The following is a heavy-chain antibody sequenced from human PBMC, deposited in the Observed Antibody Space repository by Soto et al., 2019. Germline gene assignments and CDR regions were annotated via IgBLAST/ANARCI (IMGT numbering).Heavy chain of an antibody. CDR2: ISSSGSTI. D-gene: IGHD1-26*01. V-gene: IGHV3-48*03. J-gene: IGHJ6*02. CDR1: GFTFSSYE. CDR3: ARDRGGSYPGGMDV. Sequence: EVQLVESGGGLVQPGGSRRLSCAASGFTFSSYEMNWVGQAPGKGLEWVSYISSSGSTIYYADSVKGRFTVSRDNAKNSLYLQMKSLRAEDTAVYYCARDRGGSYPGGMDVWGQGTTVTASS.